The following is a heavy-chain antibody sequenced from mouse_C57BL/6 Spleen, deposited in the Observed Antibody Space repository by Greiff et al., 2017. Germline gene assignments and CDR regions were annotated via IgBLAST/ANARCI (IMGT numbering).Heavy chain of an antibody. V-gene: IGHV5-15*01. CDR3: ARQEDAMDY. J-gene: IGHJ4*01. Sequence: EVKLVESGGGLVQPGGSLKLSCAASGFTFSDYGMAWVRQAPRKGPEWVAFISNLAYSIYYADTVTGRFTISRENAKNTLYLEMSSLRSEDTAMYYCARQEDAMDYRGQGTSGTVCS. CDR1: GFTFSDYG. CDR2: ISNLAYSI.